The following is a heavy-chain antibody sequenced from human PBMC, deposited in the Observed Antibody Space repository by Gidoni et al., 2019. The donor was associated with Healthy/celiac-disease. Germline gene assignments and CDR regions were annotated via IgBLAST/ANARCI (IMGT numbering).Heavy chain of an antibody. D-gene: IGHD6-13*01. Sequence: QVQLQQWGAGLLKPSETLSLTCAVYGGSFSGYYWSWIRQPPGKGLEWIGEINHSGSTNYNPSLKSRVTISVDTSKNQFSRKLSSVTAADTAVYYCARGPQNLWFHTLAAAGTLMFDYWGQGTLVTVSS. J-gene: IGHJ4*02. CDR1: GGSFSGYY. CDR2: INHSGST. V-gene: IGHV4-34*01. CDR3: ARGPQNLWFHTLAAAGTLMFDY.